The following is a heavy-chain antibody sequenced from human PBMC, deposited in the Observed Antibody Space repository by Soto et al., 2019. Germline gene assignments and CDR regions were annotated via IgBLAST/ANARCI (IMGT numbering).Heavy chain of an antibody. V-gene: IGHV3-11*01. CDR1: GFTFSDYY. D-gene: IGHD4-17*01. CDR3: ARVANYRDVDL. J-gene: IGHJ2*01. Sequence: QVQLVESGGGLVKPRVSLRLSCAASGFTFSDYYMTWIRPTPGKGLERVSYITPRGKPNYYADSVKGRFTISRDNAKNSVSLPLDSLSVDDTAVYSCARVANYRDVDLWGRGVLGTVAS. CDR2: ITPRGKPN.